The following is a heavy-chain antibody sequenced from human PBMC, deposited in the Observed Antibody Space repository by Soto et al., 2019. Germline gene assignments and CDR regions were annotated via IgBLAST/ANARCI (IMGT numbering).Heavy chain of an antibody. D-gene: IGHD3-22*01. CDR2: ISGSGGST. V-gene: IGHV3-23*01. CDR1: GFTFSSYA. CDR3: AKGRPNNYYDSSGYYYYFDY. J-gene: IGHJ4*02. Sequence: SLRLSCAASGFTFSSYAMSWVRQAPGKGLEWVSAISGSGGSTYYADSVKGRFTISRDNSKNTLYLQMNSLRAEDTAVYYCAKGRPNNYYDSSGYYYYFDYWGQGTLVTVSS.